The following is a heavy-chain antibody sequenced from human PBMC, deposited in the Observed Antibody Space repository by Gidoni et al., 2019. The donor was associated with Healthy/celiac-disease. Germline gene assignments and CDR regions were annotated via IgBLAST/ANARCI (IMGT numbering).Heavy chain of an antibody. CDR2: IYHSGST. D-gene: IGHD3-9*01. J-gene: IGHJ3*02. CDR3: ARVHYDILTGYTLDAFDI. V-gene: IGHV4-38-2*01. Sequence: QVQLQESGPGLVKPSETLSLTCAVSGYSISSGYYWGWIRQPPGKGLEWIGSIYHSGSTYYNPSLKSRVTISVDTSKNQFSLKLSSVTAADTAVYYCARVHYDILTGYTLDAFDIWGQGTMALVS. CDR1: GYSISSGYY.